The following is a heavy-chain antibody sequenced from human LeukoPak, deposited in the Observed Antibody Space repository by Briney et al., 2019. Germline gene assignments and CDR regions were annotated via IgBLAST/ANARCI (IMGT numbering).Heavy chain of an antibody. CDR3: ARDDRGGYDAYYYYGMDV. J-gene: IGHJ6*02. CDR2: ISAYNGNT. D-gene: IGHD5-12*01. V-gene: IGHV1-18*01. CDR1: GYIFTSYG. Sequence: ASVKVSCKASGYIFTSYGISWVRQAPGQGLEWMGWISAYNGNTNYAQKLQGRVTMTTDTSTSTAYMELRSLRSDDTAVYYCARDDRGGYDAYYYYGMDVWGQGTTVTVSS.